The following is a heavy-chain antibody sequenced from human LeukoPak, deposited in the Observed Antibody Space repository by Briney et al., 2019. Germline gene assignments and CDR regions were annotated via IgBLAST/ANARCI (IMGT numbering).Heavy chain of an antibody. Sequence: SETLSLTCTVSGGSISSYYWSWIRQPPGKGLEWIGYIYYSGSTNYNPSLKSRVTTSVDTSKNQFSLKLSSVTAADTAVYYCARASTYYYGSGSYKYFDYWGQGTLVTVSS. D-gene: IGHD3-10*01. J-gene: IGHJ4*02. CDR1: GGSISSYY. CDR2: IYYSGST. V-gene: IGHV4-59*01. CDR3: ARASTYYYGSGSYKYFDY.